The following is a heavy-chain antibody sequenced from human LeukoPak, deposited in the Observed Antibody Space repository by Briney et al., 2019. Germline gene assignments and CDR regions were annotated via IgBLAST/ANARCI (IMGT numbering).Heavy chain of an antibody. Sequence: ASVKVSCKASGYTFTSYDINWVRQATGQGLEWMGWMNPNSGNTGYAQKFQGRVTMTRNTSISTAYMELSSLRFEDTAVYYCARFSSSLNDFDYWGQGALVTVSS. D-gene: IGHD6-13*01. CDR2: MNPNSGNT. V-gene: IGHV1-8*01. J-gene: IGHJ4*02. CDR3: ARFSSSLNDFDY. CDR1: GYTFTSYD.